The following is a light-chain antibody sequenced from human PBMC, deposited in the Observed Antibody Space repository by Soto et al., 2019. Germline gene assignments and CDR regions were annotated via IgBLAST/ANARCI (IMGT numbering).Light chain of an antibody. CDR1: QSISSW. J-gene: IGKJ1*01. CDR2: DVS. Sequence: DIQMTQSPSTLPASVGDRVTITCRASQSISSWLAWYQQKPGKAPKLLIYDVSSLESGVPSRFSGSGSGTEFTLTISSLQPDDFATYYCQQYNNWAWTFGQGTKVDIK. V-gene: IGKV1-5*01. CDR3: QQYNNWAWT.